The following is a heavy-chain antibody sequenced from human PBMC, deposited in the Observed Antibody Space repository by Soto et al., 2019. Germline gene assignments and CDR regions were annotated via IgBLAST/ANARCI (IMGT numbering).Heavy chain of an antibody. CDR2: IYYSGST. D-gene: IGHD3-10*01. CDR3: ARSPNYYYYGFDV. Sequence: XETLSLTCAVSGCSVSSGDYFWSWLRQSPGKRLEWIAYIYYSGSTNYNPSLKSRATISVDTSKSQVSLTLTSMTAADAALYYCARSPNYYYYGFDVWGQGTAVTVSS. V-gene: IGHV4-61*08. CDR1: GCSVSSGDYF. J-gene: IGHJ6*02.